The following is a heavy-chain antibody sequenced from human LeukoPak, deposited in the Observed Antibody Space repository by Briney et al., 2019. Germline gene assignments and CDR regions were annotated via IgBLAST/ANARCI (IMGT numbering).Heavy chain of an antibody. J-gene: IGHJ6*03. V-gene: IGHV1-46*01. CDR1: GYTFTSYY. Sequence: GASVKVSCKAPGYTFTSYYMHWVRQAPGQGLEWMGIINPSGGSTSYAQKFQGRVTMTRDTSTSTVYMELSSLRSEDTAVYYCARDHGLQDYYYYMDVWGKGTTVTVSS. D-gene: IGHD5-24*01. CDR3: ARDHGLQDYYYYMDV. CDR2: INPSGGST.